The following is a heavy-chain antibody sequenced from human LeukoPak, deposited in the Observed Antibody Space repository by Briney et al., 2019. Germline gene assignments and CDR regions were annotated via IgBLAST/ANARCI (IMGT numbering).Heavy chain of an antibody. Sequence: GGSLRLSCAAPGFALSSYNMKWVRQAPGKGLEWVSSISWRSSDIEYAASVKGRFTISRDNAKQSLYLQMSSLRAEDTAIYYCARVSSSSWYSGYLYMDVWGRGTTVTVSS. CDR3: ARVSSSSWYSGYLYMDV. CDR1: GFALSSYN. V-gene: IGHV3-21*01. CDR2: ISWRSSDI. J-gene: IGHJ6*03. D-gene: IGHD3-22*01.